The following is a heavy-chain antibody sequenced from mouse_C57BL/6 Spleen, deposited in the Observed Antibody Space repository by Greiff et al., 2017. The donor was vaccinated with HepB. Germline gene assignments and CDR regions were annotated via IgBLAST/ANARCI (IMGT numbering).Heavy chain of an antibody. D-gene: IGHD2-5*01. CDR2: IHPNSGST. J-gene: IGHJ3*01. CDR3: ARREAYYSNSFAY. Sequence: VQLQEPGAELVKPGASVKLSCKASGYTFTSYWMHWVKQRPGQGLEWIGMIHPNSGSTNYNEKFKSKATLTVDKSSSTAYMQLSSLTSEDSAVYYCARREAYYSNSFAYWGQGTLVTVSA. V-gene: IGHV1-64*01. CDR1: GYTFTSYW.